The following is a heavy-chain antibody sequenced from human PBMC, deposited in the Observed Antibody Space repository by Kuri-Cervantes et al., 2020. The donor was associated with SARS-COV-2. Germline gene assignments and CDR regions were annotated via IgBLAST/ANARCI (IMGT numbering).Heavy chain of an antibody. CDR2: ISYDGSSK. D-gene: IGHD2-21*01. CDR3: ARGRVGVQDF. Sequence: GESLKISCAASGFTFSSYGMHWVRQAPGKGLEWVAVISYDGSSKYYADSVKGRFTISRDNSKNTLYLQMNNLRGDDTAVYFCARGRVGVQDFWGQGTLVTVSS. J-gene: IGHJ4*02. V-gene: IGHV3-30*03. CDR1: GFTFSSYG.